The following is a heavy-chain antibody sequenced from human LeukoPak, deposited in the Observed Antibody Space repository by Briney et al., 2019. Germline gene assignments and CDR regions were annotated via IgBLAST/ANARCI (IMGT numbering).Heavy chain of an antibody. CDR2: IYHSGST. V-gene: IGHV4-38-2*02. CDR3: ARDEEQQLVRAHNWFDP. Sequence: PSETLSLTCTVSGYSISSGYYWGWIRQPPGKGLEWIGSIYHSGSTYYNPSLKSRVTISVDTSKNQFSLKLSSVTAADTAVYYCARDEEQQLVRAHNWFDPWGQGTLVTVSS. CDR1: GYSISSGYY. J-gene: IGHJ5*02. D-gene: IGHD6-13*01.